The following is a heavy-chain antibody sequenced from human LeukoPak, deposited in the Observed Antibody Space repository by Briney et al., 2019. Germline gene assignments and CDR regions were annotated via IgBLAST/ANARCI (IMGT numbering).Heavy chain of an antibody. CDR3: ARDYIKDIVVVPAAFDP. CDR2: ISSSSNFI. CDR1: GFTFNSFR. D-gene: IGHD2-2*01. J-gene: IGHJ5*02. V-gene: IGHV3-21*01. Sequence: GGSLRLSCAASGFTFNSFRMNWVRQAPDKGLEWVSSISSSSNFIYYADSVRGRFTISRDNAKNSLYLQMNSLRAEDTAVYYCARDYIKDIVVVPAAFDPWGQGTLVTVSS.